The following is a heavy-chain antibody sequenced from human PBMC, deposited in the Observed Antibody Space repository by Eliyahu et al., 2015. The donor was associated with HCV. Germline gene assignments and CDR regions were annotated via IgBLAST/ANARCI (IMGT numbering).Heavy chain of an antibody. V-gene: IGHV2-5*02. CDR2: IYWDDDK. J-gene: IGHJ5*02. Sequence: QITLKESGPTLVKPTQTLTLTCTFSGFSLSTSGVGVGWIRQPPGKALEWLALIYWDDDKRYSPSLKSRLTITKDTSKNQVVLTMTNMDPVDTATYYCAHSLGYCTGGVCRPPPNWFDPWGQGTLVTVSS. D-gene: IGHD2-8*02. CDR1: GFSLSTSGVG. CDR3: AHSLGYCTGGVCRPPPNWFDP.